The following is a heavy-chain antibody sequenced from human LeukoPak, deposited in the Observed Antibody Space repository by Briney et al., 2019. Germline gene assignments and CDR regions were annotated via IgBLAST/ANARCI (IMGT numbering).Heavy chain of an antibody. CDR1: SGSISSGDYY. CDR2: IYYSGST. CDR3: AGGGGCGELELDY. J-gene: IGHJ4*02. Sequence: SQTLSLTCTVSSGSISSGDYYWRWIRQPPGKGLEWIGYIYYSGSTYYNPSLKSRVTISVDTSKNQFSLKLSSVTAADTAVYYCAGGGGCGELELDYWGQGTLVTVSS. V-gene: IGHV4-30-4*01. D-gene: IGHD3-10*01.